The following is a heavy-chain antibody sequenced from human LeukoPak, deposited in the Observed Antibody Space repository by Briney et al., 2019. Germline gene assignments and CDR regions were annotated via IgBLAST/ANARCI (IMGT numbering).Heavy chain of an antibody. CDR2: IIPIFGTA. V-gene: IGHV1-69*05. Sequence: ASVKVSCKASGGTFSSYAISWVRQAPGQGLEWMGGIIPIFGTANYAQKFQGRVTITTDESTSTAYMELSSLRSEDTAVYYCARGGAALSHYFDYWGQGTLVTVSS. CDR3: ARGGAALSHYFDY. J-gene: IGHJ4*02. CDR1: GGTFSSYA. D-gene: IGHD1-26*01.